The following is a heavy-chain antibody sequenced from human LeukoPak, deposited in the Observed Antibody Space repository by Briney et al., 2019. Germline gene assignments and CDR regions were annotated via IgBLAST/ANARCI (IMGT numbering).Heavy chain of an antibody. CDR2: MNPNSGNT. D-gene: IGHD3-10*01. CDR3: ARGRAPHYYGSGSYYLFSWFDP. J-gene: IGHJ5*02. Sequence: ASVKVSCKASGYTFTSYDINWVRQATGQGLEWMGWMNPNSGNTGYAQKFQGRVTITRNTSISTAYMELSSLRSEDTAVYYCARGRAPHYYGSGSYYLFSWFDPWGQGTLVTVSS. V-gene: IGHV1-8*03. CDR1: GYTFTSYD.